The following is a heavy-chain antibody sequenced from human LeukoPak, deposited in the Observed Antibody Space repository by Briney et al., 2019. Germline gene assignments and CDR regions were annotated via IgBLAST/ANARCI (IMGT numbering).Heavy chain of an antibody. CDR2: INHSGST. Sequence: KASETLSLTCAVYGGSFSGYYWSWIRQPPGKGLEWIGEINHSGSTNYNPSLKSRVTISVDTSKNQFSLKLSSVTAADTAVYYCASNYDSSGYYYVPPGYWGQGTLVTVSS. D-gene: IGHD3-22*01. V-gene: IGHV4-34*01. CDR3: ASNYDSSGYYYVPPGY. CDR1: GGSFSGYY. J-gene: IGHJ4*02.